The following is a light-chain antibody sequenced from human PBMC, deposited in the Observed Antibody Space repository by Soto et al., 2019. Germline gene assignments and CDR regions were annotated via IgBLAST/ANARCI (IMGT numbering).Light chain of an antibody. CDR1: QSISTS. CDR3: QQYDSHST. CDR2: DAS. J-gene: IGKJ1*01. V-gene: IGKV1-5*01. Sequence: DIQMTQSPSSLSASVGDRVTITCRASQSISTSLAWYQQKPGKAPKLLIHDASSLESGVPSRFSGSGSGTEFTLTISSLQPDDFATYYCQQYDSHSTFGQGTKVDIK.